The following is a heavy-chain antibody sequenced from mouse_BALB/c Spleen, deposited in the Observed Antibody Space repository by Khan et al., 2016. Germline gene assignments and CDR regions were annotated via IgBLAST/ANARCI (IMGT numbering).Heavy chain of an antibody. V-gene: IGHV9-2-1*01. Sequence: QIQLVQSGPELKKPGETVKISCKASGYTFTDYSMHWVKQAPGKGLKWMGWINTETGEPTYADDFKGRFAFSLETSASTAYLQINNLKNEDTATXFGATARATWFAYWGQGTLVTVSA. CDR1: GYTFTDYS. CDR3: ATARATWFAY. J-gene: IGHJ3*01. CDR2: INTETGEP. D-gene: IGHD3-1*01.